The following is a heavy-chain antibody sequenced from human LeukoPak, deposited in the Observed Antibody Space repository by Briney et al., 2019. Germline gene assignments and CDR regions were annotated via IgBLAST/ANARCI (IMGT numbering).Heavy chain of an antibody. CDR2: ISYDGSNK. CDR3: AKRIAVAGTIDY. V-gene: IGHV3-30*18. D-gene: IGHD6-19*01. CDR1: GFTFSSYS. J-gene: IGHJ4*02. Sequence: GGSLRLSCAASGFTFSSYSMNWVRQAPGKGLEWVAVISYDGSNKYYADSVKGRFTISRDNSKNTLYLHMNSLRAEDTAVYYCAKRIAVAGTIDYWGQGTLVTVSS.